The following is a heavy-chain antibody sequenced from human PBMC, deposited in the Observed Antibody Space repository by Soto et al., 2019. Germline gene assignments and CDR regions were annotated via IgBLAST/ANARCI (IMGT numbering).Heavy chain of an antibody. CDR1: GFTFSSYA. CDR2: ISGSGGST. CDR3: AKDRVGCGSASCYPSAFDI. D-gene: IGHD2-2*01. J-gene: IGHJ3*02. V-gene: IGHV3-23*01. Sequence: GGSLRLSCAASGFTFSSYAMSWVRQAPGKGLEWVSAISGSGGSTYYADSVKGRFTISRDNSKNTLYLQMNSLRAEDTAVYSCAKDRVGCGSASCYPSAFDIWGQGTMVTVSS.